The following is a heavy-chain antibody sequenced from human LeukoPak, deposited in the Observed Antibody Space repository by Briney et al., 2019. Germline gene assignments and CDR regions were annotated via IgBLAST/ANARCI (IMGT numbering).Heavy chain of an antibody. CDR3: AREGSFHNWFDP. D-gene: IGHD2-21*01. CDR2: INPNSGGT. V-gene: IGHV1-2*02. Sequence: ASVKVSCKASGYTFTGYYMHWVRRAPGQGLEWMGWINPNSGGTNYAQKFQGRVTMTRDTSISTAYMELSRLRSDDTAVYYCAREGSFHNWFDPWGQGTLVTVSS. J-gene: IGHJ5*02. CDR1: GYTFTGYY.